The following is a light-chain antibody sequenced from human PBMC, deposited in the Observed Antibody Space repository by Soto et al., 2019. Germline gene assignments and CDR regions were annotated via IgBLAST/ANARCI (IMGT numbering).Light chain of an antibody. J-gene: IGLJ3*02. Sequence: QPVLTQSSSASASLGSSVKLTCTLSSGHSSYIIAWHQQQPGKAPRYLMKLQGSGGYNKGSGVPYRFSGSTSGADRYLTISNLHFEDEADYYCETGDSNTRVFGGGTKLTVL. V-gene: IGLV4-60*02. CDR1: SGHSSYI. CDR3: ETGDSNTRV. CDR2: LQGSGGY.